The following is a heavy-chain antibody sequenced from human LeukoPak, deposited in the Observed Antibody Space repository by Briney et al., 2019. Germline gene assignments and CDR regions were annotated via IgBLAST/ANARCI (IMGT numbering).Heavy chain of an antibody. CDR1: GGSISSYY. J-gene: IGHJ4*02. Sequence: SETLSLTCTVSGGSISSYYWSWIRQPPGKGLERIGYIYYSGSTNYNPSLKGRVTISVDTSKNQFPLKLSSVTAADTAVYYCARHVGSSSCQNFDYWGQGTLVTVSS. CDR3: ARHVGSSSCQNFDY. V-gene: IGHV4-59*08. CDR2: IYYSGST. D-gene: IGHD6-13*01.